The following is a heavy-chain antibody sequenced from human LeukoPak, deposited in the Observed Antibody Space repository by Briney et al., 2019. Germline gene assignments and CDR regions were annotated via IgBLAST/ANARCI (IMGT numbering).Heavy chain of an antibody. J-gene: IGHJ4*02. D-gene: IGHD6-13*01. V-gene: IGHV3-23*01. Sequence: PGGSLRLSCAASGFTFGSYGMTWVRQAPGKGLEWVSTISGNGDDTYYADSVKGRFTISRDNSKNTLYLQMNSLRAEDTAVYYCAKGQPSGYSSSWYGSFNDYWGQGTLVTVSS. CDR2: ISGNGDDT. CDR3: AKGQPSGYSSSWYGSFNDY. CDR1: GFTFGSYG.